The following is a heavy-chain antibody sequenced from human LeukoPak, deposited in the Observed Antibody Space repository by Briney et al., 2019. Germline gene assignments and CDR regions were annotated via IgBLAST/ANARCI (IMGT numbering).Heavy chain of an antibody. CDR3: ARSYSSSRGTFDY. V-gene: IGHV3-21*01. CDR2: ITSSSSYI. CDR1: GFTFSSYG. Sequence: PGGSLRLSCAASGFTFSSYGMNWVRQAPGKGLGWVSSITSSSSYIYYADSVKGRFTISRDNAKNPLYLQMNSLRAEDTAVYYCARSYSSSRGTFDYWGQGTLVTVSS. J-gene: IGHJ4*02. D-gene: IGHD6-6*01.